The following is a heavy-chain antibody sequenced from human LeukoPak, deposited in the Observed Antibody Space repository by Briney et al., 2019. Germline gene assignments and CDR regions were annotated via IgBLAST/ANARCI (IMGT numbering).Heavy chain of an antibody. J-gene: IGHJ4*02. V-gene: IGHV3-7*01. Sequence: PGGSLRLSCTASGLSLNNYAMSWVRQVPGKGLEWVANIKEDGSEIYYVDAVKGRFSISRDNAKTSLYLQMNSLSVADTAVYYCVTDQTGRHPYFFDYWGQGTLVTVSS. D-gene: IGHD3-10*01. CDR1: GLSLNNYA. CDR3: VTDQTGRHPYFFDY. CDR2: IKEDGSEI.